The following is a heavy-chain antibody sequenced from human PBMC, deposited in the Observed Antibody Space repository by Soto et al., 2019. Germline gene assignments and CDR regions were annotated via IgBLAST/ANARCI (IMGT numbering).Heavy chain of an antibody. J-gene: IGHJ4*02. CDR3: ARLSSYFVVVPAAMWAAY. D-gene: IGHD2-2*01. Sequence: PGESLKISCKGSGYSFTSYWIGWVRQMPGKGLEWMGIIYPGDSDTRYSPSFQGQVTISADKSISTAYLQWSSLKASDTAMYYCARLSSYFVVVPAAMWAAYWGQGTLVTVSS. V-gene: IGHV5-51*01. CDR1: GYSFTSYW. CDR2: IYPGDSDT.